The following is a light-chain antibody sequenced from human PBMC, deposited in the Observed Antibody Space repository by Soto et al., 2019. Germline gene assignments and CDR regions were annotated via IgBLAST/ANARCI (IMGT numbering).Light chain of an antibody. J-gene: IGKJ3*01. CDR1: QTINTW. Sequence: DIQMTQSPSTLSASVGDRVTITCRASQTINTWLAWYQQKPGKAPKLLIYRASNLVSGVPSRFSGSGSGTEFTLTISSLQPDDFSIYYCQQYETYSGTFGPGTKVDIK. V-gene: IGKV1-5*03. CDR2: RAS. CDR3: QQYETYSGT.